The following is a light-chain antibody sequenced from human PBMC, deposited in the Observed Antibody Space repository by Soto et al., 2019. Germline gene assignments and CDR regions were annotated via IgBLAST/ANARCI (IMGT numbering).Light chain of an antibody. CDR3: QQYGNSPLT. J-gene: IGKJ4*01. V-gene: IGKV3-20*01. Sequence: EILLTQSPGTLSLSPGERATLSCRASQSVRSSYLAWYQQKPGQAPRLLIYGASSRATGIPDRFSGSGSGTDFTLTISRLETEDFAVFYCQQYGNSPLTFGGGTKVDIK. CDR2: GAS. CDR1: QSVRSSY.